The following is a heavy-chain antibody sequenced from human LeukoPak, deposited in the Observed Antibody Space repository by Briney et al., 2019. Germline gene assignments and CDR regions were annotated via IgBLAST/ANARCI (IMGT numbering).Heavy chain of an antibody. V-gene: IGHV3-30*03. J-gene: IGHJ6*04. CDR3: DRLSGSYSVDLGPGPPLYGMDV. D-gene: IGHD3-10*01. CDR1: GFTFSSYG. Sequence: GGSLRLSCAASGFTFSSYGMHWVRQAPGKGLEWVAVISYDGSNKYYADSVKGRFTISRDNSKNTLYLQMNSLRAEDTAVYYCDRLSGSYSVDLGPGPPLYGMDVWGKGTTVTVSS. CDR2: ISYDGSNK.